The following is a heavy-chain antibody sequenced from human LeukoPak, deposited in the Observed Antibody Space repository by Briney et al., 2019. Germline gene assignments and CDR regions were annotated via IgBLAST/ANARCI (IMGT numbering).Heavy chain of an antibody. CDR2: IIPIFGTA. J-gene: IGHJ1*01. Sequence: SVKVSCKASGGTFSSYAISWVRQAPGQGLEWMGRIIPIFGTANYAQKLQGRVTITADKSTSTAYMELSSLRSEDTAVYYCARFSSWYKDEYFQHWGQGTLVTVSS. D-gene: IGHD6-13*01. CDR3: ARFSSWYKDEYFQH. CDR1: GGTFSSYA. V-gene: IGHV1-69*06.